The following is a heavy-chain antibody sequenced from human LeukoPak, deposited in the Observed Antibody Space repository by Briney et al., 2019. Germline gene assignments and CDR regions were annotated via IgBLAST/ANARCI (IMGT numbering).Heavy chain of an antibody. J-gene: IGHJ4*02. Sequence: GASVKVSCKASGYTFASYAMHWVRQAPGQRLEWMGWINAGNGNTKYSQKFQGRVTITRDTSASTAYMELSSLRSEDTAVYYCARDPSNDYVHDYWGQGTLVTVSS. CDR3: ARDPSNDYVHDY. D-gene: IGHD4-17*01. V-gene: IGHV1-3*01. CDR1: GYTFASYA. CDR2: INAGNGNT.